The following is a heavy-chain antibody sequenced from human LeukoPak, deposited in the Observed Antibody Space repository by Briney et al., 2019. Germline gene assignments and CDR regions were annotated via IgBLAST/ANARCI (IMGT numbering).Heavy chain of an antibody. CDR2: ISGSGGST. D-gene: IGHD3-22*01. CDR1: GFTFSSYA. V-gene: IGHV3-23*01. CDR3: AKDSGYYYDSSGLDY. J-gene: IGHJ4*02. Sequence: GGSLRLSCAASGFTFSSYAMSWVRQAPGKGLEWVSAISGSGGSTYYADSVKGRFTISRVNSKNTLYLQMNSLRAEDTAVYYCAKDSGYYYDSSGLDYWGQGTLVTVAS.